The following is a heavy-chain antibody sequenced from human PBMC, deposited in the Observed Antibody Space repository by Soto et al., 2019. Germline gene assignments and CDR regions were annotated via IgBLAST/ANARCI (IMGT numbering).Heavy chain of an antibody. CDR2: ISSSSSYI. CDR3: ARDRPSRANGGFDP. CDR1: GFTFSSYS. V-gene: IGHV3-21*01. J-gene: IGHJ5*02. Sequence: GGSLRLSCAASGFTFSSYSMNWVRQAPGKGLEWVSSISSSSSYIYYADSVKGRFTISRDNAKNSLYLQMNSLRAEDTAVYYCARDRPSRANGGFDPWGQGTLVTVSS. D-gene: IGHD2-8*01.